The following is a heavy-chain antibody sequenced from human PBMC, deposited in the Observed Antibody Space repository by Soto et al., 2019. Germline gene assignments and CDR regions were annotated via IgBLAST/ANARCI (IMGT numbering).Heavy chain of an antibody. CDR1: GGSISSGDYY. J-gene: IGHJ4*02. CDR3: ARDRIVSGWMVTFDY. V-gene: IGHV4-30-4*01. CDR2: IYYSGST. Sequence: LSLTCTVSGGSISSGDYYWSWIRQPPGKGLEWIGYIYYSGSTYYNPSLKSRVTISVDTSKNQFSLKLSSVTAADTAVYYCARDRIVSGWMVTFDYWGQATLVTVSS. D-gene: IGHD3-16*02.